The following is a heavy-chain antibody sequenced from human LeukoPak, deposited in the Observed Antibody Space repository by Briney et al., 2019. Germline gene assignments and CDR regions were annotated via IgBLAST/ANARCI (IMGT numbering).Heavy chain of an antibody. Sequence: PSETLSLTCTVSGGSISSYYWSWIRQPPGKGLEWVSAISGSGGSTYYADSVKGRFTISRDNSKNTLYLQMNSLRAEDTAVYYCAKVHSGYFDYWGQGTLVTVSS. CDR1: GGSISSYY. D-gene: IGHD1-26*01. V-gene: IGHV3-23*01. CDR2: ISGSGGST. J-gene: IGHJ4*02. CDR3: AKVHSGYFDY.